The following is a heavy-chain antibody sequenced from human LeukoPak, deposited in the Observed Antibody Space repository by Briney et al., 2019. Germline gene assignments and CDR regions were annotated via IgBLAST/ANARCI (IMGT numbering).Heavy chain of an antibody. D-gene: IGHD3-22*01. CDR1: GFTFSRYS. Sequence: GGSLRLSCAASGFTFSRYSMNWVRQAPGKGLEWVSSISSSSSYIYYADSVKGRFTISRDNAKNSLYLQMNSLRAEDTAVYYCARDPGYYDSSGYYVDYWGQGTLDTVSS. J-gene: IGHJ4*02. V-gene: IGHV3-21*01. CDR3: ARDPGYYDSSGYYVDY. CDR2: ISSSSSYI.